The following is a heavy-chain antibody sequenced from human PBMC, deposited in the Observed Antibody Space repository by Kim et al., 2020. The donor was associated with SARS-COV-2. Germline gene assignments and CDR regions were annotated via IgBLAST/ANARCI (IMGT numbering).Heavy chain of an antibody. D-gene: IGHD3-9*01. V-gene: IGHV4-4*02. CDR3: ARGGHQYDILTGYFT. J-gene: IGHJ5*02. Sequence: PSLKSRVTISVDKSKNQFSLKLSSVTAADTAVYYCARGGHQYDILTGYFTWGQGTLVTVSS.